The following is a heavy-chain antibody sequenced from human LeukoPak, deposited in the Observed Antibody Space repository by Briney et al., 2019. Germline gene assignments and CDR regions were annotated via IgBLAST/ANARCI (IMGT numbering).Heavy chain of an antibody. CDR2: ISWNGGST. CDR3: ARGLWELERPVFDY. J-gene: IGHJ4*02. D-gene: IGHD1-1*01. Sequence: GGSLRLSCAASGFTFNNYGVNWARQAPGKGLEWVSRISWNGGSTAYADSVKGRFTISRDNAKNSLYLQMNSLRAEDTAVYYCARGLWELERPVFDYWGQGTLVTVSS. V-gene: IGHV3-20*04. CDR1: GFTFNNYG.